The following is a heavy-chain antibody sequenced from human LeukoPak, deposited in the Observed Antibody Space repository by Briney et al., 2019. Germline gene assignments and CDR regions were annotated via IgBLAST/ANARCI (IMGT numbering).Heavy chain of an antibody. CDR2: ISSSSYI. J-gene: IGHJ4*02. Sequence: PGGSLRLSCAASGFTFSSYSMNWVRQAPGKGLEWVSSISSSSYIYYADSVKGRFTISRDNAKNSLYLQMNSLRAEDTAVYYCARGELYYYGSGNYDYWGQGTLVTVSS. CDR1: GFTFSSYS. V-gene: IGHV3-21*01. CDR3: ARGELYYYGSGNYDY. D-gene: IGHD3-10*01.